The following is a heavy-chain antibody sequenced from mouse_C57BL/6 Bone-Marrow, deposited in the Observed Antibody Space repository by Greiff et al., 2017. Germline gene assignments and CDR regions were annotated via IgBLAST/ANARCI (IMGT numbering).Heavy chain of an antibody. CDR1: GYTFTSYG. V-gene: IGHV1-55*01. Sequence: VQLQQPGAELVKPGASVKMSCKASGYTFTSYGITWVKQRPGQGLEWIGDIYPGSGRTNYNETFKSKATLTVDTSSSTAYMQLSSLTSEDSAVYYCAKLGRRAWFAYWGQGTLVTVSA. J-gene: IGHJ3*01. CDR2: IYPGSGRT. CDR3: AKLGRRAWFAY.